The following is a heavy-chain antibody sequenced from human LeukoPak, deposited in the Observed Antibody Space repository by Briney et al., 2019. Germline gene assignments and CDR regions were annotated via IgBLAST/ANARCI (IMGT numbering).Heavy chain of an antibody. Sequence: SETLSLTCTVSGGSISSYYWSWIRQPAGNGLEWIGRVYTSGSTNYNPSLKSRVTMSVDTSKNQFSLKLSSVTAADTAVYYCAREHYDFWSAITRERYYFDYWGQGTLVTVSS. J-gene: IGHJ4*02. D-gene: IGHD3-3*01. CDR1: GGSISSYY. CDR3: AREHYDFWSAITRERYYFDY. V-gene: IGHV4-4*07. CDR2: VYTSGST.